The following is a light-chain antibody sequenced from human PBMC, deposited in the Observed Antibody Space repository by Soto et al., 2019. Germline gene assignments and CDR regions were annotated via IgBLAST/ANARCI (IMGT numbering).Light chain of an antibody. Sequence: QSALTQPPSASGSPGQSVTISCTGTRSDIGAYNYVSWYQQYPGKAPKLIIYDVTERPSGVPDSFSGSKSGNTDSLTVSGLRADDEAVYYCNSYAGGDSFDVIFGGGTKLTVL. V-gene: IGLV2-8*01. CDR1: RSDIGAYNY. CDR3: NSYAGGDSFDVI. J-gene: IGLJ2*01. CDR2: DVT.